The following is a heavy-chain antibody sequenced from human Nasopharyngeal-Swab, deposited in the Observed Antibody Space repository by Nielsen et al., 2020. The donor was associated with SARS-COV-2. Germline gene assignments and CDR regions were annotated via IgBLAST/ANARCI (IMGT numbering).Heavy chain of an antibody. Sequence: GESLKIPCAASGFTFSGYEMNWVRQAPGKGLEWVAYISTSGSRIYYAESVNGRFTISRDNARNLVYLQMSSLRAEDTAVYYCAREVTGTTPGNLDPWGQGTLVTVSS. J-gene: IGHJ5*01. CDR1: GFTFSGYE. D-gene: IGHD1-7*01. V-gene: IGHV3-48*03. CDR2: ISTSGSRI. CDR3: AREVTGTTPGNLDP.